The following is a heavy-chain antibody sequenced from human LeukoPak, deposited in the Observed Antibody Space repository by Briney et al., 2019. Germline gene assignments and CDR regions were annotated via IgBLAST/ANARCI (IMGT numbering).Heavy chain of an antibody. CDR3: ARGLDGNSIWYFDL. J-gene: IGHJ2*01. CDR2: IGSGSVDK. CDR1: GFTFSSYS. V-gene: IGHV3-21*01. D-gene: IGHD4-23*01. Sequence: GGSLRLSCAASGFTFSSYSMNWVRQAPGKGLEWVSVIGSGSVDKHYADTVRGRFDISRDNSKNRLFLQMNSLRVEDTAVYYCARGLDGNSIWYFDLWGRGTLVTVSS.